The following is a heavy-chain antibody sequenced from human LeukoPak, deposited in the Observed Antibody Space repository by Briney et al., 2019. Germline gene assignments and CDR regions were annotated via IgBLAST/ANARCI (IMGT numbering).Heavy chain of an antibody. J-gene: IGHJ6*02. D-gene: IGHD6-13*01. V-gene: IGHV7-4-1*01. CDR3: ARDSSSWYSYYYYGMDV. CDR2: INTNTGNP. Sequence: ASVKVSCKASGYTFISYAMNWVRQAPGQGLEWMGWINTNTGNPTYAQGFTGRFVFSLDTSVSTAYLQICSLKAEDTAVYYCARDSSSWYSYYYYGMDVWGQGTTVTVSS. CDR1: GYTFISYA.